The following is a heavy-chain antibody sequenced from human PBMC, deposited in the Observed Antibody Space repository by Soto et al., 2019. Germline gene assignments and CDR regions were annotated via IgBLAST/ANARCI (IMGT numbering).Heavy chain of an antibody. Sequence: EVRLVESGGGLVQPGGSLSLSCAASGVTVGNNYMSWVRQARGKGLDWVSVTYSGGDTRYADSVKGRFTMSRDSTKNTVYLQMDSLRAEDRAVYFCARNVPVTALGYWGQGSLVTVSS. CDR1: GVTVGNNY. J-gene: IGHJ4*02. CDR3: ARNVPVTALGY. V-gene: IGHV3-66*01. CDR2: TYSGGDT. D-gene: IGHD4-17*01.